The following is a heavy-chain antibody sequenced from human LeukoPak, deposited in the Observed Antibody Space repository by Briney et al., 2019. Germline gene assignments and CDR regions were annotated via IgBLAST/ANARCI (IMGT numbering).Heavy chain of an antibody. CDR2: MNPNSGNP. D-gene: IGHD4-23*01. J-gene: IGHJ5*02. V-gene: IGHV1-8*02. CDR1: GYTFTSYD. CDR3: ARGGGRRRRWFDP. Sequence: ASVKVSCKASGYTFTSYDINWVRQAPAQGLERMGWMNPNSGNPGYAQKCQGSSTMARNTSISTAYMELRSLRSEDTTVYYCARGGGRRRRWFDPWGQGNLVTVSS.